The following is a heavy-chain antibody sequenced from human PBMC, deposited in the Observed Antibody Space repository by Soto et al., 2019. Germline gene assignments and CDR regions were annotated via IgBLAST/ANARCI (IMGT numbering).Heavy chain of an antibody. CDR3: VRDGVVYLYSPFDY. CDR1: GGTFSSYA. D-gene: IGHD2-8*02. J-gene: IGHJ4*02. Sequence: QVQLVQSGAEVKKPGSSVKVSCKASGGTFSSYAISWVRQAPGQGLGWMGGIIPIFGTADYAQKFQGRVTITADESTSTADMELSSVRCEDTAVYYCVRDGVVYLYSPFDYWGQRTLVTVSS. V-gene: IGHV1-69*12. CDR2: IIPIFGTA.